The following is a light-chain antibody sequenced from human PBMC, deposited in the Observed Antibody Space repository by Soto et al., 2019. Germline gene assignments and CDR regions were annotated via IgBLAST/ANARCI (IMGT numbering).Light chain of an antibody. Sequence: EIVLTQSPATLSLSPGERATLYCRASQSVSSYLAWYQQKPGQAPRILIYYASKRATGIPARFSGSGSGTDFTLTISSLEPEDFAVYYCQQRSNWPPYTFGQGTKLEIK. CDR2: YAS. J-gene: IGKJ2*01. CDR3: QQRSNWPPYT. V-gene: IGKV3-11*01. CDR1: QSVSSY.